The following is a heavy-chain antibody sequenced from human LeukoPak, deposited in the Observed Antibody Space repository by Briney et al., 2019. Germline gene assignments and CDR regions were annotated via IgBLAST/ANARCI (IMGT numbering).Heavy chain of an antibody. J-gene: IGHJ4*02. CDR3: AKDWYSSSWYAPNY. CDR2: ISYDGSNK. V-gene: IGHV3-30*18. D-gene: IGHD6-13*01. CDR1: GFTFSSYG. Sequence: GGSLRLSCAASGFTFSSYGMPWVRQAPGKGLEWVAVISYDGSNKYYADSVKGRFTISRDNSKNTLYLQMNSLRAEDTAVYYCAKDWYSSSWYAPNYWGQGTLVTVSS.